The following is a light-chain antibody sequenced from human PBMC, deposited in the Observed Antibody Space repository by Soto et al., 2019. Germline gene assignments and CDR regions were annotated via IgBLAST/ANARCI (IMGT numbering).Light chain of an antibody. Sequence: QSALTQPASISGSPGQSITISCTGTNSDVGGYNYVSWYQQYPGKAPKLMIYDVDNRPSGVSYRFSGSKSGKTASLTISGLQAEDEADYYCISYTTSSTVVFGVGTKLTVL. CDR2: DVD. CDR3: ISYTTSSTVV. V-gene: IGLV2-14*01. J-gene: IGLJ2*01. CDR1: NSDVGGYNY.